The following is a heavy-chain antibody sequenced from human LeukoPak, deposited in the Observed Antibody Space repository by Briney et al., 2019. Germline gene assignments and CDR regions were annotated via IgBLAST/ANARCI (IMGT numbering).Heavy chain of an antibody. D-gene: IGHD6-19*01. J-gene: IGHJ4*02. V-gene: IGHV3-7*01. Sequence: LDSAKGRFTISRDDAKNSLYLQMNSLRAEDTAVYYCARDPGAVAGPTPWYFDYWGQGTPVTVSS. CDR3: ARDPGAVAGPTPWYFDY.